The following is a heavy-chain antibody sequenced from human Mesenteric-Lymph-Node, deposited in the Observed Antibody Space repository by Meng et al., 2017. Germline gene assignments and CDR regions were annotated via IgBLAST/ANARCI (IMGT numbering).Heavy chain of an antibody. D-gene: IGHD5-18*01. V-gene: IGHV4-34*01. CDR2: INHSGST. Sequence: VQLQQWGAGLLTPSETLSLTCAVYGGSFSGYYWSWIRQPPGKGLEWIGEINHSGSTNYNPSLKSRVTISVDTSKNQFSLKLSSVTAEDTAVYYCARPLDTAMAEPFQSWGQGTLVTVSS. J-gene: IGHJ5*02. CDR1: GGSFSGYY. CDR3: ARPLDTAMAEPFQS.